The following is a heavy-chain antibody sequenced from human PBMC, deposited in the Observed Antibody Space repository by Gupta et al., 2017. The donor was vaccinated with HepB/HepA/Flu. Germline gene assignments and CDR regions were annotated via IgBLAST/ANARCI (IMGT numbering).Heavy chain of an antibody. CDR3: AREPNESYYFDY. J-gene: IGHJ4*02. Sequence: QVQLVQFGAEVKRPGASVQLSCQTSGYTFSNYYIHWMRQAPGQGLEWMGIMRPSSGNTQYAQKCRGRVTMTRDTSTGTVYMELSSLRYEDTTVYYCAREPNESYYFDYWGQGILVTVSS. CDR1: GYTFSNYY. D-gene: IGHD2-8*01. CDR2: MRPSSGNT. V-gene: IGHV1-46*01.